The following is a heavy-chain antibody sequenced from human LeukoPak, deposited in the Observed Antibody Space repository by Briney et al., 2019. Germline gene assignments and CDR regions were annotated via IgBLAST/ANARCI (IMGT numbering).Heavy chain of an antibody. Sequence: ASVKVSCKASGYTFTSYDINWVRQATGQGLEWMGRMNPNSGNTGSAQRFQGRITMTRDTSISTAYMELSSLRSEDTAVYYCARGPLVRLPSSFGPWGQGTLVTVSS. V-gene: IGHV1-8*01. CDR3: ARGPLVRLPSSFGP. D-gene: IGHD3-16*02. CDR1: GYTFTSYD. J-gene: IGHJ5*02. CDR2: MNPNSGNT.